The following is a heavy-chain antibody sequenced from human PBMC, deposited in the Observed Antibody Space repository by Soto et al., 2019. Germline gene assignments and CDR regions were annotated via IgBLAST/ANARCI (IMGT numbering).Heavy chain of an antibody. J-gene: IGHJ6*02. D-gene: IGHD3-3*01. CDR1: GGSISSYY. CDR2: IYYSGST. Sequence: SETLSLTCTVSGGSISSYYWSWIRQPPGKGLEWIGYIYYSGSTIYNPSLKSRVTISVDTSKNQFSLKLSSVTAADTAVYYCARGTFLEWFTGMDVWGQGTTVTVSS. CDR3: ARGTFLEWFTGMDV. V-gene: IGHV4-59*01.